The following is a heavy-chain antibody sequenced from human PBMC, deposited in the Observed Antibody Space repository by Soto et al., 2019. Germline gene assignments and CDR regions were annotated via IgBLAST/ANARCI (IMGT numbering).Heavy chain of an antibody. CDR3: ASLYYHFWSGYPTYFDS. Sequence: LRLSCAASGFTFNSYAMSWVRQAPGKGLEWVSGISAGGYTSYYADSVKGRFTISRDNSRNTLYLQMNSLRAEDTAIYYCASLYYHFWSGYPTYFDSWGQGTLVTVS. CDR2: ISAGGYTS. J-gene: IGHJ4*02. V-gene: IGHV3-23*01. D-gene: IGHD3-3*01. CDR1: GFTFNSYA.